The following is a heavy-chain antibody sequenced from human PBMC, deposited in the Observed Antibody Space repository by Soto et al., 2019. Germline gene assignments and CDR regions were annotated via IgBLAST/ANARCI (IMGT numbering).Heavy chain of an antibody. V-gene: IGHV4-34*01. J-gene: IGHJ6*02. CDR3: ARGFYSNLYYYYGMDV. CDR1: GGSFSGYD. Sequence: SVTLSLTCAVYGGSFSGYDWSWIRQPPGKGLERIGEINHSGSTNYNPSLKSRVTISVDTSKNQFSLKLSSVTAADTALYYCARGFYSNLYYYYGMDVWGQGTTVTVSS. CDR2: INHSGST. D-gene: IGHD4-4*01.